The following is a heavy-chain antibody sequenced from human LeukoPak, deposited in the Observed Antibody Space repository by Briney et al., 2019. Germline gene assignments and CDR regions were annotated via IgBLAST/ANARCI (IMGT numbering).Heavy chain of an antibody. Sequence: SETLSLTCTVSGGSISGSSYYWGWIRQPPGKGLEWIGSIYYSGSTYYNPSLKSRVTISVDTSKNQFSLKLSSVTAADTAVYYCARLEIAVTGYTFDYWGQGTLVTVSS. J-gene: IGHJ4*02. CDR3: ARLEIAVTGYTFDY. CDR2: IYYSGST. V-gene: IGHV4-39*07. CDR1: GGSISGSSYY. D-gene: IGHD6-19*01.